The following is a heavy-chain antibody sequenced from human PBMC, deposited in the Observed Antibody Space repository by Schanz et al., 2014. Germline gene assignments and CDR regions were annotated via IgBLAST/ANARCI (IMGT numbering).Heavy chain of an antibody. Sequence: QVQLVQSGAEVKKPGASVKVSCKASGGTFNSYTINWVRQAPGQGLEWMGRIIPILGIANYAQNFQGRVTITADKSTSTAYMDLRSLRSDDTAVYYCARVQDDILTGSEYYYGMDVWGQGTTVTVSS. CDR2: IIPILGIA. V-gene: IGHV1-69*04. CDR3: ARVQDDILTGSEYYYGMDV. D-gene: IGHD3-9*01. J-gene: IGHJ6*02. CDR1: GGTFNSYT.